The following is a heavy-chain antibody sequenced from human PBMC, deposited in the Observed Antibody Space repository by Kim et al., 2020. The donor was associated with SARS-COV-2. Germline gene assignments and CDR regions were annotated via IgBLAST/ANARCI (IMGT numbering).Heavy chain of an antibody. D-gene: IGHD2-15*01. CDR1: GFSFSTYA. V-gene: IGHV3-23*03. J-gene: IGHJ4*02. Sequence: GGSLRLSCAASGFSFSTYAMSWVRQAPGKGLEWVSVIYSSGSSTYYADSVKGLYTISRDNSKNTLYLQMNSLRAEDTAVYYCAKVEGSCSDGTCYPGDYWGQGTLVTVSS. CDR2: IYSSGSST. CDR3: AKVEGSCSDGTCYPGDY.